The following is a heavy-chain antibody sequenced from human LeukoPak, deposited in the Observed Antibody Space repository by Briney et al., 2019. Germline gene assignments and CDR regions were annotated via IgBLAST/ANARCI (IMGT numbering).Heavy chain of an antibody. CDR3: AKDFTVVVTAIVDY. D-gene: IGHD2-21*02. Sequence: GGSLRLSCAASGFTFSSYAVSWVRQAPGKGLEWVSAISGSGGSTYYADSVKGRFTISRDNSKNTLYLQMNSLRAKDTAVYYCAKDFTVVVTAIVDYWGQGTLVTVSS. V-gene: IGHV3-23*01. CDR1: GFTFSSYA. J-gene: IGHJ4*02. CDR2: ISGSGGST.